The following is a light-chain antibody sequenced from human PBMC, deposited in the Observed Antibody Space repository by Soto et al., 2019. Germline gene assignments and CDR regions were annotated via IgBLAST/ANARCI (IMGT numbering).Light chain of an antibody. J-gene: IGKJ4*01. CDR3: PQYDNWIT. V-gene: IGKV3D-15*01. CDR1: HSVSSH. Sequence: EIVMTQSPATLSVSPGERATLSCRASHSVSSHLAWYQQKPGQAPRLLIYGASTRATGISARFSGSGSGTEFTLTISSLQSEDSALYYRPQYDNWITFGGGTKVEIK. CDR2: GAS.